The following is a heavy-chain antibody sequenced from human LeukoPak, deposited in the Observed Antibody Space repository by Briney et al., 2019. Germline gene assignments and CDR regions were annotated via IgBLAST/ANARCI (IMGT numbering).Heavy chain of an antibody. CDR2: VSGNSDYI. J-gene: IGHJ6*03. CDR3: ASSIAVISGARYYYMDV. V-gene: IGHV3-21*01. CDR1: GFPFSNYW. Sequence: GGSLRLSCAGSGFPFSNYWMAWVRQAPGKGLEWVSSVSGNSDYIYYADSVKGRFTISRDNARNTLFLQMNSLTAEDTAVYFCASSIAVISGARYYYMDVWGKGTTVTVSS. D-gene: IGHD3-16*02.